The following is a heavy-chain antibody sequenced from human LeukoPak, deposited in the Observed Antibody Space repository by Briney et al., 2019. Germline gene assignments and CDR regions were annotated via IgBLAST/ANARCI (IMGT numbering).Heavy chain of an antibody. J-gene: IGHJ3*02. V-gene: IGHV3-11*01. D-gene: IGHD4-17*01. Sequence: PGRSLRLSCAPSGFTFSDFYMSWIRQAPGKGLEWLSYISSSGTTIYYADSVKGRFTISRDNAKNSLYLQMNSLRVEDTAVYYCASRRTVTSTDFHAFDIWGQGTVVTVSS. CDR1: GFTFSDFY. CDR2: ISSSGTTI. CDR3: ASRRTVTSTDFHAFDI.